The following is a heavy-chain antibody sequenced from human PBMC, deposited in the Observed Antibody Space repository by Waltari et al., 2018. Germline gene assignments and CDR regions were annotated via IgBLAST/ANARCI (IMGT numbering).Heavy chain of an antibody. CDR3: ARLGGVAARHFDY. CDR2: IYHSGRT. Sequence: QVQLQESGPGLVKPSETLSLTCAVSGYSISSGYYWGWIRQPPGKGLEWIGSIYHSGRTYYNPSLKSRVTISVDTSKNQFSLKLSSVTAADTAVYYCARLGGVAARHFDYWGQGTLVTVSS. J-gene: IGHJ4*02. D-gene: IGHD6-6*01. CDR1: GYSISSGYY. V-gene: IGHV4-38-2*01.